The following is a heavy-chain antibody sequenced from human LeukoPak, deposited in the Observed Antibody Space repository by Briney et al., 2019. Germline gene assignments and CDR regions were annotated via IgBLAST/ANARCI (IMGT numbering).Heavy chain of an antibody. J-gene: IGHJ4*02. V-gene: IGHV4-59*02. CDR1: GGSVSNYY. Sequence: PSETLSLTCTVSGGSVSNYYWSWIRQSPGKGLEWIGYIYYTETSYNPSLKSRVTISADTSKNQFSLKLSSVTAADTAVYYCARVPTVTFFDYWGQGTLVTVSS. CDR2: IYYTET. D-gene: IGHD4-17*01. CDR3: ARVPTVTFFDY.